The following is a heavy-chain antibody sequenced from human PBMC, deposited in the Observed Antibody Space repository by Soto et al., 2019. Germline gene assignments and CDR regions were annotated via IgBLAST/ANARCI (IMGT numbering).Heavy chain of an antibody. Sequence: EVQLLEYGGGLVQPGGSLTLSCAASGFTFRDYTMSWVRQAPGKVLECISVILSDYNTYYVDSVRGRFTISRDTSKNTLYLEMNSLRVEDTAVYYCARRVNGYFDYWGQGALVTVSS. D-gene: IGHD2-8*01. J-gene: IGHJ4*02. V-gene: IGHV3-23*03. CDR2: ILSDYNT. CDR3: ARRVNGYFDY. CDR1: GFTFRDYT.